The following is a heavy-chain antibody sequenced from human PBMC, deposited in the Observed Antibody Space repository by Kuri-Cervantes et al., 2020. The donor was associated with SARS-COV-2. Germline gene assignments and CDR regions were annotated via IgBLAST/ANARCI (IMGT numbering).Heavy chain of an antibody. CDR1: GYTFTGYY. D-gene: IGHD3-9*01. CDR3: ARDWYYDILTGWCGY. V-gene: IGHV1-2*02. J-gene: IGHJ4*02. Sequence: ASVKVSCKVSGYTFTGYYMHWVRQAPGQGLEWMGWINPNSGGTNYAQKFQGRVTMTRDTSISTAYMELSRLRSDDTAVYYCARDWYYDILTGWCGYWGQGTTVTVSS. CDR2: INPNSGGT.